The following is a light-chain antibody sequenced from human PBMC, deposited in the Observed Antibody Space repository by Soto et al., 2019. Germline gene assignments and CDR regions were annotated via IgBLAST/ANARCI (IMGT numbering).Light chain of an antibody. CDR2: SAS. J-gene: IGKJ2*01. Sequence: EVVMTQSPATLSVFPGERVTLSCRASQSVSTSLAWYQQKPGQAPRLLIYSASTRATGIPARFSGSGSGTEFTLTISSLESEDLAVYYCQQYSPGYNFGQGTELEIK. CDR3: QQYSPGYN. V-gene: IGKV3-15*01. CDR1: QSVSTS.